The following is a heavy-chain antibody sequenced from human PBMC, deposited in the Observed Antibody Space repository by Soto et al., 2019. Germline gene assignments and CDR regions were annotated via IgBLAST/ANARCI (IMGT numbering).Heavy chain of an antibody. Sequence: SETLSLTCAVYGGSFSAYYWSWIRQPPGKGLEWIGEINHSGSTNYNPSLKSRVTISVDTSKTQFSLKLSSVTAADTAVYYCGRTIVGATPGDDYYYFMDVWGQGTTVTVSS. D-gene: IGHD1-26*01. J-gene: IGHJ6*02. CDR3: GRTIVGATPGDDYYYFMDV. CDR2: INHSGST. CDR1: GGSFSAYY. V-gene: IGHV4-34*01.